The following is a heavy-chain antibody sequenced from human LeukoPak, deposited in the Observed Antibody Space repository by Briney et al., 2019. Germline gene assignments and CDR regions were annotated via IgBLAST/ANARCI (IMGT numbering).Heavy chain of an antibody. CDR2: INPNSGGT. Sequence: ASVKDSCKASGYTFTGYYMHWVRQAPGQGLEWMGWINPNSGGTNYAQKFQGRVTMTRDTSISTAYMELSRLRSDDTAVYYCAREATVTTTSTNDYWGQGTLVTVSS. D-gene: IGHD4-17*01. V-gene: IGHV1-2*02. J-gene: IGHJ4*02. CDR3: AREATVTTTSTNDY. CDR1: GYTFTGYY.